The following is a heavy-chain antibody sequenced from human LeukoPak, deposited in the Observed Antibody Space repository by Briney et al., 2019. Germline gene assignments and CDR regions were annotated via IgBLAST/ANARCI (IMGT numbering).Heavy chain of an antibody. Sequence: SETLSLTCTVSGGSISSYYWSWSRQPPGKGLEWIGYIYYSGSTNYNPSLKSRVTISVDTSKNQFSLKLSSVTAADTAVYYCARQAGLDYFDYWGQGTLVTVSS. V-gene: IGHV4-59*08. J-gene: IGHJ4*02. CDR2: IYYSGST. CDR3: ARQAGLDYFDY. CDR1: GGSISSYY.